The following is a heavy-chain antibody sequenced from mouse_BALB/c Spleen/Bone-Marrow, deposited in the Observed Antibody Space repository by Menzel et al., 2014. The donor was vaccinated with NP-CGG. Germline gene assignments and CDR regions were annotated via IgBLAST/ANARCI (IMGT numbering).Heavy chain of an antibody. CDR2: IYPGSGST. J-gene: IGHJ1*01. Sequence: LQQSGSELVRPGASVKLSCKASGYTFTSYWMHWVKQRHGQGLEWIGNIYPGSGSTNYGEKFKSKGTLTVDTSSSTAYMHLSSLTSEDSAVYYCTRGDGNYWYFDVWGAGTTVTVAS. CDR3: TRGDGNYWYFDV. D-gene: IGHD2-1*01. CDR1: GYTFTSYW. V-gene: IGHV1S22*01.